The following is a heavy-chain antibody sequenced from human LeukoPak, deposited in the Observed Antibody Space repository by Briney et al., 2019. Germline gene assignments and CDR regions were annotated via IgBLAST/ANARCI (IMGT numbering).Heavy chain of an antibody. CDR1: GRTFSSYA. CDR2: TIPIFGTA. CDR3: ATASSISRAFDY. Sequence: GASVKVSCKASGRTFSSYAISWVRQAPGQGLEWMGGTIPIFGTANYAHKFQRTVTITADESTSAAYLELSSLRSQDTAVYYCATASSISRAFDYWGQATLVTVCS. J-gene: IGHJ4*02. D-gene: IGHD2-21*01. V-gene: IGHV1-69*13.